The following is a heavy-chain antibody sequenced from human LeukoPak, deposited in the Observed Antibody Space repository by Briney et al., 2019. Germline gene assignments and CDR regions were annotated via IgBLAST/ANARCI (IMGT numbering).Heavy chain of an antibody. CDR1: GFTFDDYA. D-gene: IGHD3-9*01. V-gene: IGHV3-9*01. Sequence: GGSLRLSCAASGFTFDDYAMHWVRQAPGKGLEWVSGINWNSDSIGYADSVKGRFTISRDNAKNSLYLQMNSLRAEDTALYYCAKGRLTYFYYCGMDVWGQGTTVTVSS. J-gene: IGHJ6*02. CDR2: INWNSDSI. CDR3: AKGRLTYFYYCGMDV.